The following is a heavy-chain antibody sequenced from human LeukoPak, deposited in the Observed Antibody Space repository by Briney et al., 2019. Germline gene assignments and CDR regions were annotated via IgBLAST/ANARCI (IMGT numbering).Heavy chain of an antibody. V-gene: IGHV4-4*02. J-gene: IGHJ4*02. CDR3: ARGNYYGSGSYYSDY. CDR2: IYHSGST. Sequence: SGTLSLTCAVSGGSISSSNWWSWVRQPPGKGLEWIGEIYHSGSTNYNPSLKSRVTISVDKSKNQFSLKLSSVTAADTAVYFCARGNYYGSGSYYSDYWGQGTLVTASS. CDR1: GGSISSSNW. D-gene: IGHD3-10*01.